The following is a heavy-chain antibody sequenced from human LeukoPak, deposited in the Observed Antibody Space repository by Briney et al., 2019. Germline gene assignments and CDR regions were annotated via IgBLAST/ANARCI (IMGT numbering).Heavy chain of an antibody. Sequence: ASVKVSCKASGYTFTSYGISWVRQAPGQGLEWMGWISAYNGNTNYAQKLQGRVTMTRDTSISTAYMELSRLRSDDTAVYYCARGPYCGGDCPTFDYWGQGTLVTVSS. CDR3: ARGPYCGGDCPTFDY. CDR1: GYTFTSYG. J-gene: IGHJ4*02. V-gene: IGHV1-18*01. CDR2: ISAYNGNT. D-gene: IGHD2-21*02.